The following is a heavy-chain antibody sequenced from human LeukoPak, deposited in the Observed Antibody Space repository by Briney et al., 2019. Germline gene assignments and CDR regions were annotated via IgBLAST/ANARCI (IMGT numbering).Heavy chain of an antibody. J-gene: IGHJ6*03. CDR2: MYTTGNT. V-gene: IGHV4-59*08. CDR1: GGSITTYY. D-gene: IGHD3-3*01. CDR3: AKHDTLFGAAHFYMDV. Sequence: SETLSLTCTVSGGSITTYYWSWIRQPPGKGLGWIGYMYTTGNTNYNPSLASGVTLSLDTSKNQFSLTLSSVTAADTAVYYCAKHDTLFGAAHFYMDVWGKGTTVTVSS.